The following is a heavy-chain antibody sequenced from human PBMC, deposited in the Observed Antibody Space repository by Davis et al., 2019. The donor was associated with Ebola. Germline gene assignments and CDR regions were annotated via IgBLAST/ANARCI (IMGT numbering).Heavy chain of an antibody. V-gene: IGHV3-23*01. CDR2: LNRYGSST. D-gene: IGHD3-3*01. Sequence: GESLKISCAASGFSFSSYGMNWVRQAPGKGLEWVSGLNRYGSSTFYADSAKGRFTISRDNAKNSLYLQMNSLRAEDTAVYYCARDLKQVATIFGVGYYYYGMDVWGQGTTVTVSS. CDR1: GFSFSSYG. CDR3: ARDLKQVATIFGVGYYYYGMDV. J-gene: IGHJ6*02.